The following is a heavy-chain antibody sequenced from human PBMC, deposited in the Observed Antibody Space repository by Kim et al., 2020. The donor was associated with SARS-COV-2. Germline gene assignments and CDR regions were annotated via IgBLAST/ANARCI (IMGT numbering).Heavy chain of an antibody. V-gene: IGHV4-39*01. D-gene: IGHD1-1*01. Sequence: STYDNPSLKSRVTISIDTSKNQFSLKLTSATAADTAIYYCARRRGTFFDYWGQGTLVTVSS. CDR3: ARRRGTFFDY. CDR2: ST. J-gene: IGHJ4*02.